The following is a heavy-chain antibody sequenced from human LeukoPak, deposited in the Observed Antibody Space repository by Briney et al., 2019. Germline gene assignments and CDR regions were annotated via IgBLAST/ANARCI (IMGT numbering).Heavy chain of an antibody. CDR2: ISAYNGNT. CDR3: ARVIYGSGSYYNNNWFDP. J-gene: IGHJ5*02. V-gene: IGHV1-18*01. D-gene: IGHD3-10*01. Sequence: ASVKVSCKASGYTFTSYGISWVRQAPGQGLGWMGWISAYNGNTNYAQKLQGRVTMTTDTSTSTAYMELRSLRSDDTAVYYCARVIYGSGSYYNNNWFDPWGQGTLVTVSS. CDR1: GYTFTSYG.